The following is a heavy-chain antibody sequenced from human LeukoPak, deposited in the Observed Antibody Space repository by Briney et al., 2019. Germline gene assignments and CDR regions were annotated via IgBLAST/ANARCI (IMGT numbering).Heavy chain of an antibody. CDR2: FDPEDGET. CDR1: GYTLTELS. Sequence: GASVKVSCKVSGYTLTELSMHWVRQAPGKGLERMGGFDPEDGETIYAQKFQGRVTMTEDTSTDTAYMELSSLRSEDTAVYYCATLYCTNGVCYHAFDIWGQGTMVTVSS. D-gene: IGHD2-8*01. CDR3: ATLYCTNGVCYHAFDI. V-gene: IGHV1-24*01. J-gene: IGHJ3*02.